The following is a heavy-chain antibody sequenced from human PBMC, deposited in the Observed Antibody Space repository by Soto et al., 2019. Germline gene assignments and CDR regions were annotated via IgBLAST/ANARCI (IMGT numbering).Heavy chain of an antibody. J-gene: IGHJ4*02. CDR1: GGTFSSYT. CDR3: ARASSSGWYVIYLNY. CDR2: IIPILGIA. V-gene: IGHV1-69*02. Sequence: ASVKVSCKASGGTFSSYTISWVRQAPGQGLEWMGRIIPILGIANYAQKFQGRVTITADKSTSTAYMELSSLRSEDTAVYYCARASSSGWYVIYLNYWGQGTLVTVSS. D-gene: IGHD6-19*01.